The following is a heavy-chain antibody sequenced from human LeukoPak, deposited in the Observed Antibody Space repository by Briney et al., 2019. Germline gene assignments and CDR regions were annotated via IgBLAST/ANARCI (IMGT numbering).Heavy chain of an antibody. V-gene: IGHV4-30-2*01. CDR3: ARGSLHSWSPRYYFDY. CDR1: GGSISSGGYS. J-gene: IGHJ4*02. CDR2: IYHSGST. Sequence: PSQTLSLTCAVSGGSISSGGYSWSWIRQPPGKGLEWIGYIYHSGSTYYNPSLKSRVTISVDRSKNQFSLKLSSVTAADTAVYYCARGSLHSWSPRYYFDYWGQGTLVTVSS. D-gene: IGHD6-13*01.